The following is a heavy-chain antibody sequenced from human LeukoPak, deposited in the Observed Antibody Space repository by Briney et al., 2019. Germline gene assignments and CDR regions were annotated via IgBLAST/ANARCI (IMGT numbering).Heavy chain of an antibody. J-gene: IGHJ6*02. D-gene: IGHD5-18*01. Sequence: PSETLSLTCTVSGGSISSGGYYWSWLRQHPGKGLEWLGYIYYSGSTYYNPSLKSRVTISVDTSKNQFSLKLSSVTAADTAVYYCARLTGYSYGGRGYYYGMDVWGQGTTVTVSS. CDR1: GGSISSGGYY. CDR3: ARLTGYSYGGRGYYYGMDV. V-gene: IGHV4-31*03. CDR2: IYYSGST.